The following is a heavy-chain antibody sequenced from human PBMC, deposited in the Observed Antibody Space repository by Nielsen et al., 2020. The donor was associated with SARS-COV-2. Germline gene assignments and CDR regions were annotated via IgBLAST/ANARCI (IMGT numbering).Heavy chain of an antibody. D-gene: IGHD3-3*01. J-gene: IGHJ6*03. V-gene: IGHV7-4-1*01. CDR2: INTNTGNP. CDR3: ARGHEQRFWSGYYYYYYYMDV. Sequence: ASVKVSCKASGYTFTSYAMNWVRQAPGQGPEWMGWINTNTGNPTYAQGFTGRFVFSLDTSVSTAYLQICSLKAEDTAVYYCARGHEQRFWSGYYYYYYYMDVWGKGTTVTVSS. CDR1: GYTFTSYA.